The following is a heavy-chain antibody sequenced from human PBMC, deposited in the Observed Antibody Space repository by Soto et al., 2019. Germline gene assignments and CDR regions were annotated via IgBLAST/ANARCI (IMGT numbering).Heavy chain of an antibody. V-gene: IGHV1-18*01. D-gene: IGHD2-21*01. CDR3: ARDGAYCGGDCPSRFDY. Sequence: ASVKVSCKASGYTFTSYGISWVRQAPGQGLEWMGWISAYNGNTNYAQKLQGRVTMTTDTSTSTAYMELSSLRSEDTAVYYCARDGAYCGGDCPSRFDYWGQGTLVTVSS. J-gene: IGHJ4*02. CDR1: GYTFTSYG. CDR2: ISAYNGNT.